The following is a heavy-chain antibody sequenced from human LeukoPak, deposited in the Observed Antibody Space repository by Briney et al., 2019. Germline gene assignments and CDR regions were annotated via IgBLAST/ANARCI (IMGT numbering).Heavy chain of an antibody. J-gene: IGHJ4*02. CDR1: GGTISSSSYS. D-gene: IGHD3-16*02. CDR2: IYYSGST. CDR3: ASLIGTVPGDY. Sequence: SETLSLTCTASGGTISSSSYSWGWLRQPPGKGLEWIGSIYYSGSTYYNPSLKSRFTISVDSSKNQFSLKLSSVTAADTAVYYWASLIGTVPGDYWGQGTLVSVSS. V-gene: IGHV4-39*01.